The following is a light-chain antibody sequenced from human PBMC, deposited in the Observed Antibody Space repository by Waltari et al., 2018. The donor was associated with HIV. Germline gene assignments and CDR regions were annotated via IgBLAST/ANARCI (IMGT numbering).Light chain of an antibody. CDR1: QSITTK. V-gene: IGKV3-15*01. J-gene: IGKJ1*01. CDR3: QQYNNWPPWT. CDR2: GAS. Sequence: EIVMTQSPATLSVSPGERVTLSCRASQSITTKLAWYQQTPGQAPRLLIYGASTRAPGSPDRFSCSGSGTEFTLTISSLQSEDFAIYYCQQYNNWPPWTFGQGTKVEI.